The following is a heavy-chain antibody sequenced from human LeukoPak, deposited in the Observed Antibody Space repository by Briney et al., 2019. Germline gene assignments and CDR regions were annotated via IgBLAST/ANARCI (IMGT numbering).Heavy chain of an antibody. V-gene: IGHV5-51*01. CDR1: GYTFTSYW. CDR2: IYPGESET. CDR3: ARLYGDYALDY. Sequence: PGESLKISCKGSGYTFTSYWINWVRQMPGKGLGWMGIIYPGESETRYSPSFQGQVTISADKSITTVYLQWSSLRASDTAMYYCARLYGDYALDYWGQGTLVTVSS. D-gene: IGHD4-17*01. J-gene: IGHJ4*02.